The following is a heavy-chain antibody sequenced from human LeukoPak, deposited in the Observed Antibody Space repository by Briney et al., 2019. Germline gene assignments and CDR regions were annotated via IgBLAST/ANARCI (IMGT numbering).Heavy chain of an antibody. V-gene: IGHV2-5*01. CDR2: ISWNDDK. D-gene: IGHD3-3*01. J-gene: IGHJ1*01. Sequence: SGPTLVNPTQTLTLTCTFSEFSLSTSGVGVGWIRQPPGKALEWLALISWNDDKHYSPSLKSRLTITKDTSKNQVALTMTDMDPVDTATYYCAHSSRFDFWSGYSFRHWGQRTLVTVSS. CDR3: AHSSRFDFWSGYSFRH. CDR1: EFSLSTSGVG.